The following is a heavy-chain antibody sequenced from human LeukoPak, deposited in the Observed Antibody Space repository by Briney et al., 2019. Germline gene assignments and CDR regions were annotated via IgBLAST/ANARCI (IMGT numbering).Heavy chain of an antibody. CDR2: ISSSSSYI. V-gene: IGHV3-21*01. D-gene: IGHD6-19*01. J-gene: IGHJ4*02. CDR1: GFTFSSYA. CDR3: ARARSDRLAVAGTSPFDY. Sequence: PGGSLRLSCAASGFTFSSYARSWVRQAPGKGLEWVSSISSSSSYIYYADSVRGRFTISRDNAKNSLYLQMNSLKAEDTAVYYCARARSDRLAVAGTSPFDYWGQGTLVTVSS.